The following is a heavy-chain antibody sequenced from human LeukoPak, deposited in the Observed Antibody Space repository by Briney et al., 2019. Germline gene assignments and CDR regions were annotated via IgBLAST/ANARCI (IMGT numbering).Heavy chain of an antibody. CDR2: INWNGGST. D-gene: IGHD2-2*01. CDR3: ARGYCSSTSCYFDY. Sequence: PGGSLRLSCAASGFTFSRYWMHWVRQAPGKGLEWVSGINWNGGSTGYADSVKGRFTISRDNAKNSLYLQMNSLRAEDTALYYCARGYCSSTSCYFDYWGQGTLVTVSS. J-gene: IGHJ4*02. CDR1: GFTFSRYW. V-gene: IGHV3-20*04.